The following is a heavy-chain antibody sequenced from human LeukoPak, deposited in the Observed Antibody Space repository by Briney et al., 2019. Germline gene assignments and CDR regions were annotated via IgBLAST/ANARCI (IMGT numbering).Heavy chain of an antibody. D-gene: IGHD4-17*01. J-gene: IGHJ4*02. V-gene: IGHV3-33*01. CDR1: GFTFNSYG. CDR3: ARARTTRGFDY. CDR2: IWYDGSNK. Sequence: GGSLRLSCAASGFTFNSYGIRWVRQAPGKGLEWVAFIWYDGSNKYYADSVKGRFTISRDNSKNTLYLQMNSLRAGDTAVYYCARARTTRGFDYWGQGTLVTVSS.